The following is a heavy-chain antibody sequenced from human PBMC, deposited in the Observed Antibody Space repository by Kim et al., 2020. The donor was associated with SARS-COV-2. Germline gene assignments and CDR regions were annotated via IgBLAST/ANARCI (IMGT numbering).Heavy chain of an antibody. CDR3: AKAEVYYDSSGYYYVC. V-gene: IGHV3-23*01. J-gene: IGHJ4*02. D-gene: IGHD3-22*01. Sequence: SVKGRFTISRDNSKNTLYLQMNSLRAEDTAVYYCAKAEVYYDSSGYYYVCWGQGTLVTVSS.